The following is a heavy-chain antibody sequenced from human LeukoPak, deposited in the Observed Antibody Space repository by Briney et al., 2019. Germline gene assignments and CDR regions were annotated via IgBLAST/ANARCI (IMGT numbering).Heavy chain of an antibody. CDR3: ARDDNYYGSGSYYNIDY. CDR1: GGTFSSYA. Sequence: ASVKVSCKASGGTFSSYAISWVRQAPGQGLEWMGGIIPIFGTANYAQKFQGRVTITADESTSTAYMELSSLRSEDTAVYYCARDDNYYGSGSYYNIDYWGQGTLVTVSS. V-gene: IGHV1-69*13. D-gene: IGHD3-10*01. J-gene: IGHJ4*02. CDR2: IIPIFGTA.